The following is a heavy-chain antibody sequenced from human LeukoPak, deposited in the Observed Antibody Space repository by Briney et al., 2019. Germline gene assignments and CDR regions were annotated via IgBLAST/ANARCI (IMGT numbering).Heavy chain of an antibody. D-gene: IGHD4-17*01. CDR3: ARASHDYGDYSHFDY. V-gene: IGHV4-4*02. CDR1: GDSISSNYW. Sequence: PSETLSLTCAVSGDSISSNYWWTWVRQPPGKGLEWIGEIHHSESTNFNPSLKSRVTISVDKSKSHFSLSLTSVSAADTAVYYCARASHDYGDYSHFDYWGQGTLVTVSS. CDR2: IHHSEST. J-gene: IGHJ4*02.